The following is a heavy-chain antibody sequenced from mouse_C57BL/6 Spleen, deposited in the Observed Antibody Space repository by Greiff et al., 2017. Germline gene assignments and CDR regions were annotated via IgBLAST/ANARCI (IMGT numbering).Heavy chain of an antibody. V-gene: IGHV1-18*01. CDR2: INPNNGGT. Sequence: VQLQQSGPELVKPGASVKIPCKASGYTFTDYNMDWVKQSHGKSLEWIGDINPNNGGTIYNQKFKGKATLTVDKSSSTAYMELRSLTSEDTAVYYCARGESTVVAPYFDYWGQGTTLTVSS. D-gene: IGHD1-1*01. CDR1: GYTFTDYN. CDR3: ARGESTVVAPYFDY. J-gene: IGHJ2*01.